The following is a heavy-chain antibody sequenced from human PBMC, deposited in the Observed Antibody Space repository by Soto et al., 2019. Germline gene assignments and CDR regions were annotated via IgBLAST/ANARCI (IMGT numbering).Heavy chain of an antibody. D-gene: IGHD3-22*01. CDR2: SRDKPQGYST. CDR1: GFTLSDHC. J-gene: IGHJ4*02. V-gene: IGHV3-72*01. Sequence: GGSLRLSCAGSGFTLSDHCIDWVRQAPGKGLEWVGRSRDKPQGYSTAYAASVKGRFTTSRDESKNSAYLQMNSLKTEDTAVYYCVRATYFSDSSGYTRCLDYWGQGTLVTVSS. CDR3: VRATYFSDSSGYTRCLDY.